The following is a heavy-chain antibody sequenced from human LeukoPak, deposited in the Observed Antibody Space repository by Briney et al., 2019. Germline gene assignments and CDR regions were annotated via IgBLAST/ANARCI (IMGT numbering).Heavy chain of an antibody. D-gene: IGHD1-26*01. V-gene: IGHV4-34*01. CDR3: AREVGSGGEAY. Sequence: PSETLSLTCAVYGGSFSGYYWSWIRQPPGKGLEWIGEINHSGSTNYNPSLKSRVTISVDTSKNRFSLKLSSVTAADTAVYYCAREVGSGGEAYWGQGTLVTVSS. J-gene: IGHJ4*02. CDR1: GGSFSGYY. CDR2: INHSGST.